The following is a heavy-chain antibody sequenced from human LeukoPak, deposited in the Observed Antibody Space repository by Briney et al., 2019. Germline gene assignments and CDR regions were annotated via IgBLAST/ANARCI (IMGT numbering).Heavy chain of an antibody. Sequence: SETLSLTCAVYGGSFSGYYWSWIRQPPGKGLEWIGEINHSGTTNYSPSLKSRVTILVDTSKNQFSLKLTSVTAADTAMYYCARRSSRYYGSRAYRKCYFDYWGQGTPVTVSS. CDR3: ARRSSRYYGSRAYRKCYFDY. V-gene: IGHV4-34*01. CDR1: GGSFSGYY. J-gene: IGHJ4*02. D-gene: IGHD3-10*01. CDR2: INHSGTT.